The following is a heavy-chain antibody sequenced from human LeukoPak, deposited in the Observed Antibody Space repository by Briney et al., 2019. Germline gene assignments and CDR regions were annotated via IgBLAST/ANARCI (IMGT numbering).Heavy chain of an antibody. CDR1: GDSISSGGYS. J-gene: IGHJ6*02. CDR3: ARDNRDFWSGPAMDV. CDR2: IYHSGST. V-gene: IGHV4-30-2*01. D-gene: IGHD3-3*01. Sequence: NPSQTLSLTCAVSGDSISSGGYSWSWIRQPPGKGLEWIGYIYHSGSTYYNPSLKSRVTISVDRSKNQFSLNLSSATAADTAVYYCARDNRDFWSGPAMDVWGQGTTATVSS.